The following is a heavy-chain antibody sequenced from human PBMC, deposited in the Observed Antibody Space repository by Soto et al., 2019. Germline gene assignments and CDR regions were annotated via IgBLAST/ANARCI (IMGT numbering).Heavy chain of an antibody. J-gene: IGHJ4*02. CDR3: ARPYSSSWYVRSNYYCDF. CDR2: INHSGST. D-gene: IGHD6-13*01. V-gene: IGHV4-34*01. Sequence: QVQLQQWGAGLLKPSETLSLTCAVYGGSFSGYYWSWIRQPPGKGLEWIGEINHSGSTNYNPSLKIRVTRSVDTSKNQFSLKMSSVTAADTAVYYCARPYSSSWYVRSNYYCDFWGQGTLVTVSS. CDR1: GGSFSGYY.